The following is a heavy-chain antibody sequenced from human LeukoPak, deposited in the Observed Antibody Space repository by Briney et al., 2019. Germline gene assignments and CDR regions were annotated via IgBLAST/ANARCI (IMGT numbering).Heavy chain of an antibody. CDR3: AKDVTMGYYYAMDV. CDR1: GFTFDDYA. D-gene: IGHD4/OR15-4a*01. Sequence: GGSLRLSCAASGFTFDDYAMHWVRQAPGKGLEWVSGINWNSGSIGYADSVEGRFSISRDNAKNSLFLQMNNLTPEDTALYYCAKDVTMGYYYAMDVWGQGTTVTVSS. V-gene: IGHV3-9*01. J-gene: IGHJ6*02. CDR2: INWNSGSI.